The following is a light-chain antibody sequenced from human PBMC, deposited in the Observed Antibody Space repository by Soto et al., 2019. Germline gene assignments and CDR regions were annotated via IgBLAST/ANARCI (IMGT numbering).Light chain of an antibody. V-gene: IGKV3-15*01. CDR2: GAS. Sequence: EIVMTQSPATLSVSPGERATLSCRASQSVSSNLAWYKQKPGQAPRPLIYGASTRATGIPARFSGSGSGTEFTLTISTLQSEDFAVYYCQQYNNWPFTFGPGTKVDIK. J-gene: IGKJ3*01. CDR1: QSVSSN. CDR3: QQYNNWPFT.